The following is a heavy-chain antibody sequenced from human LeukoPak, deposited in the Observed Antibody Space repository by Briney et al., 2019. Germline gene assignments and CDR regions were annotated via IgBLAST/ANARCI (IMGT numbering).Heavy chain of an antibody. J-gene: IGHJ3*02. CDR1: GFTFSSYG. CDR3: VKLSGYYFGTDAFDI. CDR2: IRCDGSNK. D-gene: IGHD3/OR15-3a*01. Sequence: SGGSLRLSCAASGFTFSSYGMHWVRQAPGKGLEWVAFIRCDGSNKYYADSVKGRFTISRDNSKNTLYLQMNSLRAEDTAVYYCVKLSGYYFGTDAFDIWGQGTMVTVSS. V-gene: IGHV3-30*02.